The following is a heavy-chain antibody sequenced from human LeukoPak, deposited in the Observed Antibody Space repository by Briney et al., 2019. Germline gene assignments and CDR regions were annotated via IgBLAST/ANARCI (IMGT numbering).Heavy chain of an antibody. CDR1: GFTFSNYE. Sequence: GSLRLSCAASGFTFSNYEMNWVRQAPGKGLEWVSYISSSGVTIYYADSVKGRLTISRDNAKNSLYLQMNSLRAEDTAVYYCARARDIVLTSLSDYWGQGTLVTVSS. CDR2: ISSSGVTI. D-gene: IGHD2-8*01. J-gene: IGHJ4*02. V-gene: IGHV3-48*03. CDR3: ARARDIVLTSLSDY.